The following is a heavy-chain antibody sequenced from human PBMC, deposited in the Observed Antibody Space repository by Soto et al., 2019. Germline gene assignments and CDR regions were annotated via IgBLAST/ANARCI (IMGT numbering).Heavy chain of an antibody. D-gene: IGHD2-2*01. J-gene: IGHJ6*03. CDR1: GFTFNNYG. CDR2: ISYDGNKK. CDR3: AKESTRDYYYYMDV. V-gene: IGHV3-30*18. Sequence: QVQLVESGGGVVQPGRSLRLSCAASGFTFNNYGIHWVRQAPGKGLEGVSFISYDGNKKYYADSVKGRFTISRDNSKNTLFLQMNSLRLEDTAVYFCAKESTRDYYYYMDVWGKGTTVTVSS.